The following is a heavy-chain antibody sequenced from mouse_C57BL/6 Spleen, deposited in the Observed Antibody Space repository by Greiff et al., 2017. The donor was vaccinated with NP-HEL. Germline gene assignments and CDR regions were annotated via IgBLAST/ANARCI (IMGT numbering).Heavy chain of an antibody. D-gene: IGHD1-1*01. Sequence: VQLKQSGAELGKPGASVKLSCTASGFNIKDYYMHWVKQRTEQGLEWIGRIDPEDGETKYAPKFQGKATITADTSSNTAYLQLSSLTSEDTAVYYCARSGIGYYYGTHFDYWGQGTTLTVSS. J-gene: IGHJ2*01. V-gene: IGHV14-2*01. CDR3: ARSGIGYYYGTHFDY. CDR2: IDPEDGET. CDR1: GFNIKDYY.